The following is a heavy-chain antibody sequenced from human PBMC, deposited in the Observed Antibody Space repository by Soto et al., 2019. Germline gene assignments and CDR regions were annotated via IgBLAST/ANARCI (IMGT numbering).Heavy chain of an antibody. Sequence: ASVKVSCKASGYAFTSYDINWVRQATGQGLEWRGWMNPNSGNTGYAQKFQRRVTMTGNTSISTAYMELSSLGSEDTAVYYCARVNVARITIFGVVIRRWFDPWG. CDR1: GYAFTSYD. V-gene: IGHV1-8*01. CDR3: ARVNVARITIFGVVIRRWFDP. D-gene: IGHD3-3*01. J-gene: IGHJ5*02. CDR2: MNPNSGNT.